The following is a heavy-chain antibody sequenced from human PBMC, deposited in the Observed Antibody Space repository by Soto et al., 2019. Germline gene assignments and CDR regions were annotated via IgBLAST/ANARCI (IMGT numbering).Heavy chain of an antibody. D-gene: IGHD2-2*02. CDR2: ISAYNGNT. J-gene: IGHJ6*02. V-gene: IGHV1-18*04. CDR1: GYTFTSYG. Sequence: ASVKVSCKASGYTFTSYGISWVRQAPGQGLEWMGWISAYNGNTNYAQKLQGRVTMTTDTSTSTAYMELRSLRSDDTAVYYCARDLIPADIVGGYYYYGMDVWGQGPTVTVSS. CDR3: ARDLIPADIVGGYYYYGMDV.